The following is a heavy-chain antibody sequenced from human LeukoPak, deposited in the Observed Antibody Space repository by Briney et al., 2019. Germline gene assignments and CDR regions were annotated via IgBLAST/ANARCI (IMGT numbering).Heavy chain of an antibody. CDR3: AKDPGGGWAAEYFQH. J-gene: IGHJ1*01. CDR2: ISTSSSII. V-gene: IGHV3-48*04. Sequence: GGSLRLSCAASGFTFRSYNMNWVRQAPGKGLEWVSYISTSSSIIYYADSVKGRFTIARDNAKNSLYLQMNSLRAEDTALYYCAKDPGGGWAAEYFQHWGQGTLVTVSS. D-gene: IGHD6-19*01. CDR1: GFTFRSYN.